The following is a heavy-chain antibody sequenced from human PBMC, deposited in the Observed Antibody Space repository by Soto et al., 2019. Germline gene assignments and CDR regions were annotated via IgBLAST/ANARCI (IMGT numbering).Heavy chain of an antibody. V-gene: IGHV3-7*01. J-gene: IGHJ3*02. Sequence: GVSLRLSCAASGFTFSNYWMSWVRQAPGKGLEWVANIKHDGREKYYVDSVKGRFTISRDNAKNSLYLQMNSLRAEDTAVYYCVRASPDNAFDSWCQGKKVTFS. CDR2: IKHDGREK. CDR3: VRASPDNAFDS. D-gene: IGHD3-9*01. CDR1: GFTFSNYW.